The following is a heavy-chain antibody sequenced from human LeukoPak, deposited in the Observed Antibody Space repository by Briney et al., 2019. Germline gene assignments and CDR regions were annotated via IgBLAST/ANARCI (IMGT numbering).Heavy chain of an antibody. CDR2: ISDDGSSK. J-gene: IGHJ4*02. CDR1: GFTFSNYA. CDR3: ARRGTSRSSYYFDY. Sequence: GGSLRLSCAASGFTFSNYAMHWVRQAPGKGLAWAAAISDDGSSKFYSDSVKGRFAISRDNAKNSLYLQMNSLRAEDTAVYYCARRGTSRSSYYFDYWGQGTLVTVSS. V-gene: IGHV3-30*09.